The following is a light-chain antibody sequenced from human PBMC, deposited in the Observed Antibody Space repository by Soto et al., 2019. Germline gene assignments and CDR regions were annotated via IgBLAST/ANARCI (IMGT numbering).Light chain of an antibody. V-gene: IGLV2-14*01. Sequence: ALTQPASVSGSLGQSITISCTGTTRDIAGYNYISWYQQLPGKAPKLMIYQVTIRPSGISNRFSGSKSGNTASLTISGLQAEDEADYYCTSFSSSTSLYVFGTGTKV. CDR3: TSFSSSTSLYV. CDR2: QVT. CDR1: TRDIAGYNY. J-gene: IGLJ1*01.